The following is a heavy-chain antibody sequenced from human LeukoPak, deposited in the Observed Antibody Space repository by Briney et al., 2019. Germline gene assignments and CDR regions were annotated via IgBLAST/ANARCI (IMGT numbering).Heavy chain of an antibody. J-gene: IGHJ4*02. D-gene: IGHD6-6*01. CDR1: GGSISSGSYY. V-gene: IGHV4-61*02. Sequence: SQTLSLTCTVSGGSISSGSYYWSWIRQPAGKGLEWIGRIYTSGSTNYNPSLKSRVTISVDTSKNQFSLKLSSVTAADAAVYYCAREPYSGSYYFDYWGQGTLVTVSS. CDR2: IYTSGST. CDR3: AREPYSGSYYFDY.